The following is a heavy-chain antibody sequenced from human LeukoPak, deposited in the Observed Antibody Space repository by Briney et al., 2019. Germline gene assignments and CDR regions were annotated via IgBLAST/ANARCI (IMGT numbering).Heavy chain of an antibody. CDR2: ISSSGSTI. D-gene: IGHD1-14*01. V-gene: IGHV3-48*03. Sequence: GGSLRLSCAASGFTFSSYEMNWVRQAPGKGLEWVSYISSSGSTIYYADSVKGRLTISRDNADNSLYLHMNSLRAEDTAVYYCATDRDTRWQNRFDSWGQGTLVTVSS. CDR1: GFTFSSYE. J-gene: IGHJ4*02. CDR3: ATDRDTRWQNRFDS.